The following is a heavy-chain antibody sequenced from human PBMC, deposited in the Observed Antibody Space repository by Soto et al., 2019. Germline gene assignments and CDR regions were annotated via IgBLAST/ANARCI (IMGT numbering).Heavy chain of an antibody. D-gene: IGHD3-9*01. J-gene: IGHJ4*02. CDR1: GFSFITYW. CDR3: ERAISGSFAL. Sequence: EVQLVESGGGLVQSGGSLRLSCEASGFSFITYWMNWVRQAPGKGLEWLASIKEDGREKQYVDSVKGRFTISRDNAKNSLYLQMNRLREEDTAVYYCERAISGSFALWGQGTRVIVSS. V-gene: IGHV3-7*04. CDR2: IKEDGREK.